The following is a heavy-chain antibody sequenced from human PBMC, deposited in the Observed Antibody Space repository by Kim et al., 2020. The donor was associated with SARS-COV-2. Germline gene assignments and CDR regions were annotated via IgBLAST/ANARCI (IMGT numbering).Heavy chain of an antibody. CDR2: IYHSGST. CDR3: AREFGELLSRSFDY. D-gene: IGHD3-10*01. CDR1: GGSISSSNW. Sequence: SETLSLTCAVSGGSISSSNWWSWVRQPPGKGLEWIGEIYHSGSTNYNPSLKSRVTISVDKSKNQFSLKLSSVTAADTAVYYCAREFGELLSRSFDYWGQGTLVTVSS. V-gene: IGHV4-4*02. J-gene: IGHJ4*02.